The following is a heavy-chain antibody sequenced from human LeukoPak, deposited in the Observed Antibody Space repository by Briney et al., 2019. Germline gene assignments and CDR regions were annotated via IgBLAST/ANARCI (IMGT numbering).Heavy chain of an antibody. V-gene: IGHV3-7*01. CDR3: ARDGRLLWFGELLPYFDY. J-gene: IGHJ4*02. CDR1: AFTFSSYW. CDR2: IKQDGSEK. D-gene: IGHD3-10*01. Sequence: SGGSLRLSCAASAFTFSSYWMSWVRQAPGKGLEWVANIKQDGSEKYYVDSVKGRFTISRDNAKNSLYLQMNSLRAEDTAVYYCARDGRLLWFGELLPYFDYWGQGTLVTVSS.